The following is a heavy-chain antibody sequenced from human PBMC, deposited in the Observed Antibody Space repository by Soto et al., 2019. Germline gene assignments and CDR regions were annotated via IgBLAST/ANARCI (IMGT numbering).Heavy chain of an antibody. CDR3: ARNRIQLWAKYYYYGMDV. D-gene: IGHD5-18*01. CDR2: INAGNGNT. V-gene: IGHV1-3*01. CDR1: GYTFTSYA. J-gene: IGHJ6*02. Sequence: GASVKVSCKASGYTFTSYAMHWVRQAPGQRLEWMGWINAGNGNTKYSQKFQGRVTITRDTSASTAYMELSSLRSDDTAVYYCARNRIQLWAKYYYYGMDVWGQGTTVTVSS.